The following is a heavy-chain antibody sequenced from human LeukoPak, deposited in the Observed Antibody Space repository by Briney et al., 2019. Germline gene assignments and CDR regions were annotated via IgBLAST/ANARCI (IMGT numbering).Heavy chain of an antibody. CDR1: GFTFSGFG. Sequence: GRSLRLSCSASGFTFSGFGMHWVRQAPGKGLEWVSTISSNGGRTLYADSVKGRFSISSENSKNTLYLQMNSLRAEDTAIYYCARDLFLRSSDWYPGFGYWGQGTLVTVSS. CDR3: ARDLFLRSSDWYPGFGY. J-gene: IGHJ4*02. D-gene: IGHD6-19*01. V-gene: IGHV3-23*01. CDR2: ISSNGGRT.